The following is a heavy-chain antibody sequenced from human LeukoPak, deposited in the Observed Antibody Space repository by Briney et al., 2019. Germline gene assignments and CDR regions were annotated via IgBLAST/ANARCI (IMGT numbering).Heavy chain of an antibody. Sequence: SETPSLTCTVSGGSISSYHWIWMRQPPGKGLEWIGYIHYSGSTNYNPSLKSRVTTSVDTSKKQFSLKLRSVTAADTAVYYCARSVSWGLLVRDDAFDIWGQGTMVTVSS. D-gene: IGHD2-21*01. V-gene: IGHV4-59*08. CDR2: IHYSGST. CDR3: ARSVSWGLLVRDDAFDI. J-gene: IGHJ3*02. CDR1: GGSISSYH.